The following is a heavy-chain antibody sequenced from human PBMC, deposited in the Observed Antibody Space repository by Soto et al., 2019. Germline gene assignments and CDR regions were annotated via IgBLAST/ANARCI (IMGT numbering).Heavy chain of an antibody. CDR1: GFTFSSYA. J-gene: IGHJ4*02. D-gene: IGHD5-12*01. V-gene: IGHV3-64*01. CDR3: ARTSGYDFDY. Sequence: EVQLVESGGGLVQPGGSLRLSCAASGFTFSSYAMHWVRQAPGKGLEYVSVINSNGGSTYYANSVKGRFTISRDNSKNTLYLQMGSLRAEDMAVYYCARTSGYDFDYWGQGTLVTFSS. CDR2: INSNGGST.